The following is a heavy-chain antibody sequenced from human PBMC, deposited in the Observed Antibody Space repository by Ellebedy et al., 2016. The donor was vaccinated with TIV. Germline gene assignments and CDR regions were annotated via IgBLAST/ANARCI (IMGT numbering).Heavy chain of an antibody. D-gene: IGHD3-22*01. V-gene: IGHV1-69*06. CDR3: ARRDTQPDSSGYYRPTYYYYGMDV. Sequence: ASVKVSCKASGGTFSSYAISWVRQAPGQGLEWMGGIIPIFRTANYAQKFQGRVTITADKSTSTAYMELSSLRSEDTAVYYCARRDTQPDSSGYYRPTYYYYGMDVWGQGTTVTVSS. CDR1: GGTFSSYA. CDR2: IIPIFRTA. J-gene: IGHJ6*02.